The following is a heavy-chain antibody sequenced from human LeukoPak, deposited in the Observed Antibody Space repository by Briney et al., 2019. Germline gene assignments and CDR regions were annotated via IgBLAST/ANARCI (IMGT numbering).Heavy chain of an antibody. CDR1: GLTVSSNY. Sequence: GGSLRLSCAASGLTVSSNYMSWVRQAPGKGLEWVSVIYSGDNAYYVDSVKGRFTISRDNSRNTLFLQMDSLRPEDTAVYYCAKEGTARISTWYDNWGQGTLVTVSS. D-gene: IGHD6-13*01. V-gene: IGHV3-53*05. CDR2: IYSGDNA. CDR3: AKEGTARISTWYDN. J-gene: IGHJ4*02.